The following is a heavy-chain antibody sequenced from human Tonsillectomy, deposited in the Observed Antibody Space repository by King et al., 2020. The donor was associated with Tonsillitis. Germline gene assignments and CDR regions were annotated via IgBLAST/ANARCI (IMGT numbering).Heavy chain of an antibody. CDR3: ARAHSSGYWAYNYYMDV. CDR2: IIPPFCTA. CDR1: GGSFSSYA. J-gene: IGHJ6*03. D-gene: IGHD3-22*01. V-gene: IGHV1-69*01. Sequence: VQLVESGAEVKKSGSSVKVSCKASGGSFSSYAISWVRQAPGQGLEWMGGIIPPFCTAKYAQKFLGRGTITADESTSTAYMELSSLRSEDTAVYYCARAHSSGYWAYNYYMDVWGKGTTVTVSS.